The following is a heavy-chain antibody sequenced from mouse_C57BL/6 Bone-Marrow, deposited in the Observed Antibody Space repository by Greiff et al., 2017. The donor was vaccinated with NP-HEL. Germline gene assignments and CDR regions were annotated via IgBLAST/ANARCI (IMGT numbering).Heavy chain of an antibody. J-gene: IGHJ4*01. V-gene: IGHV1-55*01. D-gene: IGHD2-4*01. CDR1: GYTFTSYW. CDR3: AREGGLPRYYYAMDY. Sequence: QVQLQQPGAELVKPGASVKMSCKASGYTFTSYWITWVKQRPGQGLEWIGDIYPGSGSTNYNEKFKSKATLTVDTSSSTAYMQLSSLTSEDSAVYYCAREGGLPRYYYAMDYWGQGTSVTVSS. CDR2: IYPGSGST.